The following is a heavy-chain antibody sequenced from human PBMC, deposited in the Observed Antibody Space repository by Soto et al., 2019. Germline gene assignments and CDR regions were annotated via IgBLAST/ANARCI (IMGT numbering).Heavy chain of an antibody. CDR2: INHSGST. CDR3: ARGLGYCSSTSCYAYNWFDP. Sequence: QVQLQQWGAGLLKPSETLSLTCAVYGGSFSGYYWSWIRQPPGKGLEWIGEINHSGSTNYNPSLKSRVTISVDTSKNQFSLQLSSVTAADTAVYYCARGLGYCSSTSCYAYNWFDPWGQGTLVTVSS. V-gene: IGHV4-34*01. J-gene: IGHJ5*02. D-gene: IGHD2-2*01. CDR1: GGSFSGYY.